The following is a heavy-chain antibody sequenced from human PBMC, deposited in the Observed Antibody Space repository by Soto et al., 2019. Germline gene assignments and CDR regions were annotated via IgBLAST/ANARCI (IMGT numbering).Heavy chain of an antibody. V-gene: IGHV3-49*03. D-gene: IGHD2-2*01. J-gene: IGHJ6*02. CDR1: GFTFIDYA. CDR2: IRSKVYGKTT. CDR3: TRYTYTSRYSYFGMDV. Sequence: PGGSLRLSCTCSGFTFIDYAISWSRQAPGKGLEWVGVIRSKVYGKTTDYAASVKGRFTISRDDSRSIAYLQLSSLQSEDTGVYYCTRYTYTSRYSYFGMDVWGHGTTVTVSS.